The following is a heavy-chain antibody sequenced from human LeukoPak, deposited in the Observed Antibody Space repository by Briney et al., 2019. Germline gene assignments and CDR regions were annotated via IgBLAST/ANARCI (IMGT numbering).Heavy chain of an antibody. V-gene: IGHV1-8*01. J-gene: IGHJ4*02. CDR3: ARVYDSSGHYPINY. D-gene: IGHD3-22*01. Sequence: GASVKVSCKASGYTFTSYDIDWVRQAAGQGLEWMGWMNPNSANTGYAQKFQGRVTITRNTSISTAYMELSSLRSEDTAVYYCARVYDSSGHYPINYWGQGTLVTVSS. CDR2: MNPNSANT. CDR1: GYTFTSYD.